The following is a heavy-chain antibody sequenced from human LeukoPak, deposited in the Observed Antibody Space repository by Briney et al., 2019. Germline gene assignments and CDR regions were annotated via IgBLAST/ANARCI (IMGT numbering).Heavy chain of an antibody. D-gene: IGHD6-13*01. CDR3: ARHVSGSSSWYPFDY. CDR1: GGAISSSSYY. Sequence: SETLSLTCTVSGGAISSSSYYWGWIRQPPGKGLEWIVTIHYSGSTYYNPPLKSRVTISVDTSKNQFSLKLSSVTAADTAVYYCARHVSGSSSWYPFDYWGQRTLVTVSS. CDR2: IHYSGST. J-gene: IGHJ4*02. V-gene: IGHV4-39*01.